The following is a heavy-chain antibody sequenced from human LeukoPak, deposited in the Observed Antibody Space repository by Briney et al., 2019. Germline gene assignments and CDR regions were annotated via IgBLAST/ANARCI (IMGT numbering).Heavy chain of an antibody. Sequence: SETLSLTCAVSGVSISSPYWYSWGRQPPGKGLEWIGEIFRTGTTNYNPSLKSRVTISLDKSKNQFSLKLSSVTAADTAVYYCARHQAGANTFDYWGQGTLVTVSS. CDR2: IFRTGTT. D-gene: IGHD1-26*01. CDR1: GVSISSPYW. CDR3: ARHQAGANTFDY. J-gene: IGHJ4*02. V-gene: IGHV4-4*02.